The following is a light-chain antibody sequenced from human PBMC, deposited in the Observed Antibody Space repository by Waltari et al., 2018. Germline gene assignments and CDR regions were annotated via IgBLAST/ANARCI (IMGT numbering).Light chain of an antibody. J-gene: IGLJ3*02. CDR3: SLYMGSGIWV. V-gene: IGLV8-61*01. Sequence: QTVVTQEPSLSVSPGGTVTLTCALISGSISSTSYATWYQQTPGQAPRTLGYNRNSRSSGVPDRFSGSILGNKAALTITGAQADDDSDYYCSLYMGSGIWVFGGGTKLTVL. CDR1: SGSISSTSY. CDR2: NRN.